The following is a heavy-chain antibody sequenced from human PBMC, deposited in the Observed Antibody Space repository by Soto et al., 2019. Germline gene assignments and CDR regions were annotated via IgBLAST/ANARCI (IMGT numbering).Heavy chain of an antibody. CDR2: ISSSSSYT. J-gene: IGHJ4*02. Sequence: ESGGGLVKPGGSLRLSCAASGFTFSDYYMSWIRQAPGKGLEWVSYISSSSSYTNYADSVKGRFTISRDNAKNSLYLQMNSLRAEDTAVYYCARSSSGWTQYYFDYWGQGTLVTVSS. CDR1: GFTFSDYY. CDR3: ARSSSGWTQYYFDY. D-gene: IGHD6-19*01. V-gene: IGHV3-11*06.